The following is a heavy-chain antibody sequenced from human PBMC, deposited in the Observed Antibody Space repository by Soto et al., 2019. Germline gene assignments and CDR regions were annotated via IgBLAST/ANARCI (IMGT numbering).Heavy chain of an antibody. V-gene: IGHV1-46*01. CDR3: ARGCRFYCSSTSCLNNGFDP. J-gene: IGHJ5*02. Sequence: GASVKVSCKASGYTFTSYYMHWVRQAPGQGLEWMGIINPSGGSTSYAQKFQGRVTMTRDTSTSKVYMELSSLRSEDTAVYYCARGCRFYCSSTSCLNNGFDPWGQGTTVTVSS. D-gene: IGHD2-2*01. CDR1: GYTFTSYY. CDR2: INPSGGST.